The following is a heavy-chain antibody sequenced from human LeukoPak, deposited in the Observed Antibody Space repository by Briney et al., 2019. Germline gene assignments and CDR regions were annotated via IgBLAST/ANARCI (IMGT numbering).Heavy chain of an antibody. Sequence: PAETLSLTCTVSGDSINSHTYYWAWIRQPPGKGLEWIGSVYYSGSTDYNPSLLSRVTISVDKSKNQFSLKLSSVTAADTAVYYCASKSIAAAAHDAFDIWGQGTMVTVSS. CDR2: VYYSGST. CDR1: GDSINSHTYY. J-gene: IGHJ3*02. CDR3: ASKSIAAAAHDAFDI. V-gene: IGHV4-39*07. D-gene: IGHD6-13*01.